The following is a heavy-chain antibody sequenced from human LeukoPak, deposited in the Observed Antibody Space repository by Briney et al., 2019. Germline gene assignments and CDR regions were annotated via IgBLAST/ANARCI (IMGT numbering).Heavy chain of an antibody. J-gene: IGHJ3*02. CDR2: ISYDGSNI. Sequence: GGSLRLSCAVSGFPFNLYGIHWVRQAPGKGPQWVAVISYDGSNIIYAESVKGRFTISRDNSKNTLYVQMNSLRAEDTAVYYCANLDAFDIWGQGTMVTVSS. V-gene: IGHV3-30*18. CDR3: ANLDAFDI. CDR1: GFPFNLYG.